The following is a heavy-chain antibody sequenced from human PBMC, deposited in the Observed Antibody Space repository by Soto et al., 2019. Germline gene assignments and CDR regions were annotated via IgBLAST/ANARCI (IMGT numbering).Heavy chain of an antibody. CDR1: GYDFSAYW. V-gene: IGHV5-51*03. D-gene: IGHD3-10*01. CDR2: IYPGDSDV. CDR3: ARTDYGSGTFDS. J-gene: IGHJ4*02. Sequence: DVQLAQSGAEVKKPGESLRISCKGSGYDFSAYWINWVRQMPGKGLEWMGTIYPGDSDVRYSPSFQGQVTISVDKSISIAYLQWSSLKAADTAIYYCARTDYGSGTFDSWGQGTLVTVSS.